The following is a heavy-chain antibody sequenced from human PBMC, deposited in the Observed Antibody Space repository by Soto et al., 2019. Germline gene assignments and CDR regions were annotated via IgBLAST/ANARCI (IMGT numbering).Heavy chain of an antibody. CDR3: ARHDHGITGHGEDY. V-gene: IGHV4-39*01. J-gene: IGHJ4*02. D-gene: IGHD1-20*01. CDR1: GGSISSSSYY. Sequence: TLSLTCTVSGGSISSSSYYWGWIRQPPGKGLEWIESIYYSGSTYYNPSLKSRVTISVDTSKNQFSLKLSSVTAADTAVYYCARHDHGITGHGEDYWGQGTLVTVSS. CDR2: IYYSGST.